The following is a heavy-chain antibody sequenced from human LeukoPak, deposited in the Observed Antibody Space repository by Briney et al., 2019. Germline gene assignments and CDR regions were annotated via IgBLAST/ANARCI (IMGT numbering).Heavy chain of an antibody. CDR2: ISAYNGNT. CDR1: GYTFTSYG. J-gene: IGHJ6*03. D-gene: IGHD6-13*01. Sequence: GASVKVSCKASGYTFTSYGISWVRQAPGQGLEWMGWISAYNGNTNYAQKLQGRVTMTTDTSTSTAYMELRSLRSDDTAVCYCAREGAAAGTSYYYYMDVWGKGTTVTVSS. CDR3: AREGAAAGTSYYYYMDV. V-gene: IGHV1-18*01.